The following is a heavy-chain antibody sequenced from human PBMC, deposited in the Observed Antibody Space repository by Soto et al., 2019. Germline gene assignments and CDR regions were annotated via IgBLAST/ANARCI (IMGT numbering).Heavy chain of an antibody. CDR1: GFTVSSNY. CDR2: IYSGGST. Sequence: EVQLVEAGGGLVQPGGSLRLSCAASGFTVSSNYMSWVRQAPGKGLEWVSVIYSGGSTYYADSVKGRFTISRDTSKNALYLQRNSLRADDTAVYYCARVYSSGWYEGNYYYYYYLDVWGKGTTVTVSS. D-gene: IGHD6-19*01. J-gene: IGHJ6*03. CDR3: ARVYSSGWYEGNYYYYYYLDV. V-gene: IGHV3-66*01.